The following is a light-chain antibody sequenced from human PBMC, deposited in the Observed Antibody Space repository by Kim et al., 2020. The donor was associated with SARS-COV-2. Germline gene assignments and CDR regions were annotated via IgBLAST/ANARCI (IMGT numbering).Light chain of an antibody. J-gene: IGKJ4*01. CDR3: QQYDSSPLT. Sequence: SPGERATRSCGASQSVSSRYVAWYQQKPGLAPRLLIYDASNRATGIPDRFSGSGSGTEFTLTISRLEPEDFAVYYCQQYDSSPLTFGGGTKVDIK. CDR2: DAS. V-gene: IGKV3D-20*01. CDR1: QSVSSRY.